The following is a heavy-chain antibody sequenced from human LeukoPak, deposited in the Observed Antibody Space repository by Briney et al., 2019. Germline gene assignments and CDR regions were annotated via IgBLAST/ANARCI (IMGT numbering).Heavy chain of an antibody. CDR2: IYTSGST. V-gene: IGHV4-4*07. CDR1: GGSISSYY. Sequence: SETLSLTCTVSGGSISSYYWSWIRQPAGKGLEWIGRIYTSGSTNYNLSLKSRVTMSVDTSKNQFSLKLSSVTAADTAVYYCARSSGGYYYYYYYMDVWGKGTTVTVSS. J-gene: IGHJ6*03. CDR3: ARSSGGYYYYYYYMDV. D-gene: IGHD6-25*01.